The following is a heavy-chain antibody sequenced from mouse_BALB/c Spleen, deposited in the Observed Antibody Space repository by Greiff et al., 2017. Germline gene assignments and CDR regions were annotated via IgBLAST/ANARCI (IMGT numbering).Heavy chain of an antibody. V-gene: IGHV5-17*02. CDR1: GFTFSSFG. D-gene: IGHD2-12*01. CDR3: ARSGRPAWFAY. J-gene: IGHJ3*01. Sequence: EVHLVESGGGLVQPGGSRKLSCAASGFTFSSFGMHWVRQAPEKGLEWVAYISSGSSTIYYADTVKGRFTISRDNPKNTLFLQMTSLRSEDTAMYYCARSGRPAWFAYWGQGTLVTVSA. CDR2: ISSGSSTI.